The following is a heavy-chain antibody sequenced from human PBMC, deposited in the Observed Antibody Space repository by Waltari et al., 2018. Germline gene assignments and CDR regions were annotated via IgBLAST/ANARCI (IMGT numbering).Heavy chain of an antibody. CDR3: ARGLRFLEWLFPY. Sequence: EVQLVESGGGLVQPGGSLRLSCAASGFTFSSYAMSWVRQAPWKGLEWVSAISGSGGSTYYADSVKGRFTISRDNSKNTRYLQMNSLRAEDTAVYYCARGLRFLEWLFPYWGQGTLVTVSS. J-gene: IGHJ4*02. V-gene: IGHV3-23*04. CDR1: GFTFSSYA. CDR2: ISGSGGST. D-gene: IGHD3-3*01.